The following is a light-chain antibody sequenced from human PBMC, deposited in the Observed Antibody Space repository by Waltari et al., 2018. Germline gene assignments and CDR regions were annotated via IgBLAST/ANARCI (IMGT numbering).Light chain of an antibody. CDR3: QQYDNLPR. J-gene: IGKJ3*01. Sequence: DIQMTQSPSSLSASVGDRVTITCQASQDINNYLNWYQQKPGKAPKLLIYDASNLERGVPSKFSGSGSGAHFTFTISSLQPEDVATYYCQQYDNLPRFGPGTKVDIK. CDR2: DAS. CDR1: QDINNY. V-gene: IGKV1-33*01.